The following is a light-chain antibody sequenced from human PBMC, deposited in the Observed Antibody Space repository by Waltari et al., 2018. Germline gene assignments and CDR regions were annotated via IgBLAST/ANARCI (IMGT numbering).Light chain of an antibody. CDR3: AAWDDSLNDPWV. CDR1: SSNIGRNT. CDR2: SNN. V-gene: IGLV1-44*01. Sequence: QSVLTQPPSASGTPGQRVTISCFGSSSNIGRNTVNWYQQAPGTAPKPRSHSNNRRPSAVPARVSCSKSGTSASLAISGLQSEDEADYDCAAWDDSLNDPWVFGGGTKLTVL. J-gene: IGLJ3*02.